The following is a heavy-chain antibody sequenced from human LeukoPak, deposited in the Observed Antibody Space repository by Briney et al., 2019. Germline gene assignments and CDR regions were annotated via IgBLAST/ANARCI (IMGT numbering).Heavy chain of an antibody. CDR3: ARGGVDHYGSGTYYLMYYFDH. CDR2: ISGSGGAT. CDR1: GFTFDDYG. J-gene: IGHJ4*02. Sequence: GGSLRLSCAASGFTFDDYGMSWVRQAPGKGLEWVSGISGSGGATYYADSVKGRFTVSRDDPHNTLYLQMNSVRAEDTAVYFCARGGVDHYGSGTYYLMYYFDHWGQGALVTVSS. D-gene: IGHD3-10*01. V-gene: IGHV3-23*01.